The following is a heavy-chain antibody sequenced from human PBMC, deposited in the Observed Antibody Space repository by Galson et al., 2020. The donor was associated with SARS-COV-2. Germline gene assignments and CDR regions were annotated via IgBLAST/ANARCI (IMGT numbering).Heavy chain of an antibody. CDR3: ARGQQTELLTPCDC. CDR1: GGSVSSGAFS. D-gene: IGHD1-26*01. V-gene: IGHV4-30-2*01. Sequence: PSETLSLTCAVSGGSVSSGAFSWSWIRQPPGQGLEWIGYIYDGANTYYNPSLKSRVSISVDRSKNQFSLNLSSVTAADTAVYYCARGQQTELLTPCDCWCQVALVTVSS. J-gene: IGHJ4*02. CDR2: IYDGANT.